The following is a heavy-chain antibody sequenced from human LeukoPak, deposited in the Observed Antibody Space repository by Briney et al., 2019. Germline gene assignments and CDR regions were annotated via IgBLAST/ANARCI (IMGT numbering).Heavy chain of an antibody. CDR2: INPNSGGT. CDR1: GYTFTGYY. V-gene: IGHV1-2*02. CDR3: ARYDYSNLDMAEYLQH. J-gene: IGHJ1*01. D-gene: IGHD4-11*01. Sequence: ASVKVSCKASGYTFTGYYMHWVPQAPGQGLEWMGWINPNSGGTNYAQKFQGRVTMTRDTSISTAYMELSRLRSDDTAVYYCARYDYSNLDMAEYLQHWGQGTLVTVSS.